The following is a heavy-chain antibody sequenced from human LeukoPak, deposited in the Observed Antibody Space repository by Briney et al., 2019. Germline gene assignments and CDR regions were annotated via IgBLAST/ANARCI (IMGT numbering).Heavy chain of an antibody. CDR1: GFTFSDYT. D-gene: IGHD4-23*01. CDR2: ISSYGDNT. V-gene: IGHV3-64*01. CDR3: ARATNSYGGNSDF. Sequence: PGGSSRLFCVASGFTFSDYTMHWVRQAPGKGLEYVSAISSYGDNTYYANSVKGRFTISRDNSKNTLYLQMGSLRADDMAVYYCARATNSYGGNSDFWGQGTLASVSS. J-gene: IGHJ1*01.